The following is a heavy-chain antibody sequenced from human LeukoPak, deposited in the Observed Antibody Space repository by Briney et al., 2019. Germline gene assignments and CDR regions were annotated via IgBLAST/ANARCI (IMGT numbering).Heavy chain of an antibody. Sequence: GGSLRLSCVASGFTFSRYAMHWVRQAPGKGLEWVAALVSYNGNTEYYADSVKGRFTISRDNSKNTLYLQMNSLRAEDMAVYYCARAPHYSDYYYMDVWGKGTTVTVSS. J-gene: IGHJ6*03. CDR3: ARAPHYSDYYYMDV. CDR2: VSYNGNTE. V-gene: IGHV3-30-3*01. D-gene: IGHD2-21*01. CDR1: GFTFSRYA.